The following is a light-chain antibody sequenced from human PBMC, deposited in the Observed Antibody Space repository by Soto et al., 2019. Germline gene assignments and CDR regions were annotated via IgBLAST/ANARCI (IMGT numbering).Light chain of an antibody. J-gene: IGLJ1*01. CDR1: SSDVGGYNY. Sequence: QSARTQPASVSGSPGQSITISCTGTSSDVGGYNYVSWYQQHPGKAHKLMIYDVSNQPSGVSNRFSGSKSGNTASLTISGLQAEDESDYYCSSYTRKNTPSYVFGTGTKVTVL. V-gene: IGLV2-14*03. CDR2: DVS. CDR3: SSYTRKNTPSYV.